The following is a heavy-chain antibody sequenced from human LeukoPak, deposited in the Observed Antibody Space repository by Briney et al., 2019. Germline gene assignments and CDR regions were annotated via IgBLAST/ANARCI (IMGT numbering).Heavy chain of an antibody. Sequence: PGGSLRLSCAASGFTFSSYWMQWVRQAPGKGLVWVSRISSDGSSTSYADSVKGRFTISRDNAKNTLYLQMNSLRAEDTAVYYCARVAWGSGLDWGQGTLVTVSS. D-gene: IGHD7-27*01. CDR2: ISSDGSST. CDR3: ARVAWGSGLD. CDR1: GFTFSSYW. V-gene: IGHV3-74*01. J-gene: IGHJ4*02.